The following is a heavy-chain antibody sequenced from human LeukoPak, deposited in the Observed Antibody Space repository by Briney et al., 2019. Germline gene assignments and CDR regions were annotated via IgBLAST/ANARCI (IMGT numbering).Heavy chain of an antibody. CDR1: GGSFGSDNSY. Sequence: SQTLSLTCTVSGGSFGSDNSYWNWIRQPAGKALEWIGRIYADGSSNYNPSLKSRVTILVDTSKNQFSLRLSSMTAADTAVYYCARGYYYRTWGLGTLVTVSS. CDR3: ARGYYYRT. D-gene: IGHD3-10*01. J-gene: IGHJ4*02. V-gene: IGHV4-61*02. CDR2: IYADGSS.